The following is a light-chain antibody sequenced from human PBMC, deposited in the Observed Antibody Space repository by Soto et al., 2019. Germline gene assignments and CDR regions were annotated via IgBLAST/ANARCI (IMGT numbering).Light chain of an antibody. Sequence: DIQMTQSPSSRSASVGDRVTITCRASQNINTHLNWYWHKPGQAPKLLIARASILHSWVPSRFSGCGSGTDFTIPISSLQPEDFTTYYCQQGFSAHRAFGPGTKVDIK. CDR2: RAS. V-gene: IGKV1-39*01. CDR3: QQGFSAHRA. CDR1: QNINTH. J-gene: IGKJ3*01.